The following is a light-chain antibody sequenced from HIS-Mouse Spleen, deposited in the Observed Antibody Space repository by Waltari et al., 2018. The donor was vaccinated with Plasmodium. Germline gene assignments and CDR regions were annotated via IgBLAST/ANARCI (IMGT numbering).Light chain of an antibody. CDR2: EDS. J-gene: IGLJ3*02. CDR1: ALPKKY. Sequence: SYELTQPPSVSVSPGQTARITCSGDALPKKYAYWYQQKSGQAPGLVIYEDSKRPSGIPGRVSVSSSGTMATLTISVAQVEDEADYYCYSTDSSGNHRVFGGGTKLTVL. CDR3: YSTDSSGNHRV. V-gene: IGLV3-10*01.